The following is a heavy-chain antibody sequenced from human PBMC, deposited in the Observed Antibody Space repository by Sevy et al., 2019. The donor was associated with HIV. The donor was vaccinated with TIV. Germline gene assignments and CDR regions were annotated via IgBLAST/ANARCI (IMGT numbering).Heavy chain of an antibody. CDR2: ISAYNGNK. Sequence: ASVKVSCKASGYTFTSYGISWVRQAPGQGLEWMGWISAYNGNKNYAQKLQGRVTMTTDTSTSTAYRKLRSLRSADTAVYYCARDGYCSGGSCYPNYYYGMDVWGQGTTVTVSS. D-gene: IGHD2-15*01. CDR3: ARDGYCSGGSCYPNYYYGMDV. J-gene: IGHJ6*02. V-gene: IGHV1-18*01. CDR1: GYTFTSYG.